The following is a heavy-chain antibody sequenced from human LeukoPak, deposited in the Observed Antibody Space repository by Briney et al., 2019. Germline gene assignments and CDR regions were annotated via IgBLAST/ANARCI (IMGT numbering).Heavy chain of an antibody. CDR2: ISSSSSYI. V-gene: IGHV3-21*01. CDR1: GFTFSSYS. J-gene: IGHJ4*02. CDR3: ARDRGGYGSGTTDY. D-gene: IGHD3-10*01. Sequence: PGGSLRLSCAASGFTFSSYSMNWVRQAPGKGLEWVSSISSSSSYIYYADSVKGRFTISRDNAKNSLYLQMNSLRAEDTAVYYCARDRGGYGSGTTDYWGQGTLVTVSS.